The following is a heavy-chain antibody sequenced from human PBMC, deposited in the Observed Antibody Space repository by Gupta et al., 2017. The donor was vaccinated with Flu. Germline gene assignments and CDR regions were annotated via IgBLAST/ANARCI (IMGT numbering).Heavy chain of an antibody. Sequence: QVQLQESGPGLVKPSETLSLTCTVSGGSISSYYWSWIRQPPGKGLEWIGYIYYSGSTNYNPSLKSRVTISVDTSKNQFSLKLSSVTAADTAVYYCARHQGPYGGNSNFDYWGQGTLVTVSS. CDR3: ARHQGPYGGNSNFDY. J-gene: IGHJ4*02. CDR1: GGSISSYY. CDR2: IYYSGST. D-gene: IGHD4-17*01. V-gene: IGHV4-59*08.